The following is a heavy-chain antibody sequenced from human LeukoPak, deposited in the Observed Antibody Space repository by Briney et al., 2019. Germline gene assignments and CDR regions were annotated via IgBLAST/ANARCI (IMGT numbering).Heavy chain of an antibody. Sequence: ASVKVSCKASGYTFTSYGISWVRQAPGQGLEWMGWINPNSGGTNYAQKFQGRVTMTRDTSISTAYMELSRLRSDDTAVYYCARDPTGDSGSLGTPDYWGQGTLVTVSS. D-gene: IGHD1-26*01. CDR2: INPNSGGT. CDR3: ARDPTGDSGSLGTPDY. V-gene: IGHV1-2*02. J-gene: IGHJ4*02. CDR1: GYTFTSYG.